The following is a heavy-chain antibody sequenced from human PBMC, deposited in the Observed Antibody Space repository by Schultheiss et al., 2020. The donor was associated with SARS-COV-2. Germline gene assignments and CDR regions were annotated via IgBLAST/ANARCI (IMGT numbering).Heavy chain of an antibody. CDR1: GFTFSSYG. V-gene: IGHV3-7*03. CDR2: IKQDGSEK. CDR3: TREVTGKAGSPSYYYMDV. J-gene: IGHJ6*03. D-gene: IGHD3-10*01. Sequence: GGSLRLSCAASGFTFSSYGMHWVRQAPGKGLEWVANIKQDGSEKYYVDSVKGRFTISRDNAKNSLYLQMNSLKTEDTAVYYCTREVTGKAGSPSYYYMDVWGKGTTVTGSS.